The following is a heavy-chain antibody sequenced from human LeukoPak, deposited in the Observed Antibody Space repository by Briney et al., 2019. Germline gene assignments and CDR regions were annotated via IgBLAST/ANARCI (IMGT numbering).Heavy chain of an antibody. V-gene: IGHV3-15*01. CDR1: GFTFSSYG. J-gene: IGHJ4*02. CDR2: IKSKTDGGTT. Sequence: GGSLRLSCAASGFTFSSYGMHWVRQAPGKGLEWVGRIKSKTDGGTTDYAAPVKGRFTISRDDSKNTLYLQMNSLKTEDTAVYYCTTDFNYDFWSGYSPFDCWGQGTLVTVSS. D-gene: IGHD3-3*01. CDR3: TTDFNYDFWSGYSPFDC.